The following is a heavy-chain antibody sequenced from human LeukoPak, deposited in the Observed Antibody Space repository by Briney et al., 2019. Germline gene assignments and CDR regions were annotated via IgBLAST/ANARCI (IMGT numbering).Heavy chain of an antibody. D-gene: IGHD2-2*02. Sequence: GGSLRLSCAASGFTFRSFAMNWVRQAPGKGLECVSAISGGGDFTKYADSVKGRFTISRDNSKSTLYLQMNSLRAEDTAVYYCAKDVGMGIVVVPAAIYYWGQGTLVTVSS. CDR3: AKDVGMGIVVVPAAIYY. CDR1: GFTFRSFA. CDR2: ISGGGDFT. V-gene: IGHV3-23*01. J-gene: IGHJ4*02.